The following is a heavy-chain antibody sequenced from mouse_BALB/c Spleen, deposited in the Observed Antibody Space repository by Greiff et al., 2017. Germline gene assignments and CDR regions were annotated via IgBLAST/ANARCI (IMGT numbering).Heavy chain of an antibody. V-gene: IGHV5-17*02. D-gene: IGHD2-1*01. CDR3: ARSRGNYGAWFAY. Sequence: EVMLVESGGGLVQPGGSRKLSCAASGFTFSSFGMHWVRQAPEKGLEWVAYISSGSSTIYYADTVKGRFTISRDNPKNTLFLQMTSLRSEDTAMYYCARSRGNYGAWFAYWGQGTLVTVSA. CDR2: ISSGSSTI. CDR1: GFTFSSFG. J-gene: IGHJ3*01.